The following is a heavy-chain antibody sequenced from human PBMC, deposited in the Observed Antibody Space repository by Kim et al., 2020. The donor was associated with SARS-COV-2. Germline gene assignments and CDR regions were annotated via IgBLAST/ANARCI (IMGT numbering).Heavy chain of an antibody. CDR3: AREGLTTVTSRFLPPPDY. CDR1: GFTFSDYY. J-gene: IGHJ4*02. Sequence: GGSLRLSCAASGFTFSDYYMSWIRQAPGKGLEWVSYISSSSSYTNYADSVKGRFTISRDNAKNSLYLQMNSLRAEDTAVYYCAREGLTTVTSRFLPPPDYWGQGTLVTVSS. CDR2: ISSSSSYT. V-gene: IGHV3-11*06. D-gene: IGHD4-17*01.